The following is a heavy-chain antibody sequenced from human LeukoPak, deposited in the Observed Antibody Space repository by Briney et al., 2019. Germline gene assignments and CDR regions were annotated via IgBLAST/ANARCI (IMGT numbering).Heavy chain of an antibody. J-gene: IGHJ4*02. CDR1: GFVCSNYA. CDR3: ARGGSAFAYFFAY. D-gene: IGHD3-10*01. Sequence: GGSLRLSCASSGFVCSNYAMAWARLTPGKGLEGVSAIRGSGATTYYTYSVKGRFTICTDSSTNTPYLLLSSLPAEDTAIYYCARGGSAFAYFFAYWGQGTLVTVSS. CDR2: IRGSGATT. V-gene: IGHV3-23*01.